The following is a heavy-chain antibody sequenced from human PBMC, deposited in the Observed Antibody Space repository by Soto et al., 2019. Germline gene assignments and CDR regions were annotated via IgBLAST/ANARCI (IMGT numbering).Heavy chain of an antibody. CDR2: IIPIFGTA. Sequence: GASVKVCCKASGGTFSSYAISWVRQATGQGLKWMGGIIPIFGTANYAQKFQGRVTITADESTSTAYMELSSLRSEDTAVYYCARDKVTRDYYYYYGMDVWGQGTTVTVSS. J-gene: IGHJ6*02. CDR1: GGTFSSYA. CDR3: ARDKVTRDYYYYYGMDV. V-gene: IGHV1-69*13. D-gene: IGHD4-4*01.